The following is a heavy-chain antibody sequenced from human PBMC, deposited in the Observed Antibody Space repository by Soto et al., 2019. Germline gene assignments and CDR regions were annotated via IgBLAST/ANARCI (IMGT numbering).Heavy chain of an antibody. V-gene: IGHV4-31*03. CDR3: ARAQLVGRYFDR. J-gene: IGHJ4*02. CDR1: GDSISSGGSY. CDR2: IYYNGRT. Sequence: QVQLQESGPGLVKPSQTLSLTCSVSGDSISSGGSYWSWIRQHPGKGLEWIGYIYYNGRTYYNPSLMSRLHMSVDTSKNQFSLRLNSVTAADTAVYSCARAQLVGRYFDRWGQGTLVTVSS. D-gene: IGHD2-2*01.